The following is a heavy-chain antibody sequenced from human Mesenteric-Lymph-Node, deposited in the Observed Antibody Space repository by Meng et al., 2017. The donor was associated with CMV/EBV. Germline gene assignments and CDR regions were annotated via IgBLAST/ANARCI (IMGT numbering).Heavy chain of an antibody. CDR2: IYGGDDVT. Sequence: GESLKISCAASGLSVSGNYMNWVRQAPGKGLEWVSGIYGGDDVTHYADSVKGRFTISRDNSKNTLYLQMNSLRAEDTAVYYCAKDGDYSGSYYWGQGTLVTVSS. J-gene: IGHJ4*02. CDR1: GLSVSGNY. V-gene: IGHV3-23*03. D-gene: IGHD1-26*01. CDR3: AKDGDYSGSYY.